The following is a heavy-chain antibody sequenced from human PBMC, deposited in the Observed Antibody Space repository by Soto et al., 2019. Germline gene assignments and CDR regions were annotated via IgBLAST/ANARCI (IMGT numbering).Heavy chain of an antibody. V-gene: IGHV4-4*09. CDR2: IYKTGRT. D-gene: IGHD1-20*01. CDR1: GGSISSYF. CDR3: ARNLEETCIISWGPVPKVGKYFDT. Sequence: QVQLQESGPGLVKPSETLSLTCTVSGGSISSYFWSWIRQPPGKGLEWIGYIYKTGRTNYNPSLKRRVSISVDTSKNQLSLNLGSVTAADTAVYYCARNLEETCIISWGPVPKVGKYFDTWGQGTLVTVSS. J-gene: IGHJ4*02.